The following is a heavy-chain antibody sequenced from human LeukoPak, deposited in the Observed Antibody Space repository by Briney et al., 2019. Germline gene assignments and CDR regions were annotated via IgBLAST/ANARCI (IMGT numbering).Heavy chain of an antibody. Sequence: GGSLRLSCAVSGLTLSNYWVHCIRQPPGKGREWVARIRPDGRSKSYVDLVKGRFTISRDNAMNTLFLQMNSLSVEDTGVYYCARDESGLPYWGQGTLVIVSS. J-gene: IGHJ4*02. CDR3: ARDESGLPY. CDR1: GLTLSNYW. V-gene: IGHV3-74*01. CDR2: IRPDGRSK. D-gene: IGHD3-16*01.